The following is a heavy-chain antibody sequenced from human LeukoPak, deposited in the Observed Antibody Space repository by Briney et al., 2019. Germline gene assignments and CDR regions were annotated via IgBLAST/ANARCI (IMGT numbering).Heavy chain of an antibody. CDR2: IYHSGSS. CDR1: GYSISSSYY. CDR3: ARRGSCSWCPFDI. J-gene: IGHJ3*02. V-gene: IGHV4-38-2*01. D-gene: IGHD2-2*01. Sequence: SETLPLTCAVSGYSISSSYYWGWIRQPPGKGLEWIGSIYHSGSSYYNPSLKSRVSISVDTSKNYFSLNLNSVTATDTAVYYCARRGSCSWCPFDIWGQGTMVIVSS.